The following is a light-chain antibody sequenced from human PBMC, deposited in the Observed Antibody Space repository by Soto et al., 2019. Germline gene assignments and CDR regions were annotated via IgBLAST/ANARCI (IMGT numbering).Light chain of an antibody. Sequence: QSALTQPRSVSGSPGQSVTISCTGTSSDVAGYNYVSWYQQHPGKAPKVMIYDVSKRPSGVPDRFSGSKSGNTASLTISGLQAEDEADYYCCSYAGSYTYVFGSGTKLTVL. CDR3: CSYAGSYTYV. CDR2: DVS. CDR1: SSDVAGYNY. J-gene: IGLJ1*01. V-gene: IGLV2-11*01.